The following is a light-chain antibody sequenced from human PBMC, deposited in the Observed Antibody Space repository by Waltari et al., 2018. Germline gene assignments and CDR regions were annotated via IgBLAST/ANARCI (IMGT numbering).Light chain of an antibody. CDR1: SGRIGSSY. Sequence: NFILTQTHSVSESPGKTVTISCTRSSGRIGSSYVQWYQQRPGSAHPTVIYEDYQRPSGVPERFSGSIDSSSNSAYVTISGLKPEDEADYYCQSYDNDNVVFGGGTRLTVL. CDR3: QSYDNDNVV. V-gene: IGLV6-57*03. CDR2: EDY. J-gene: IGLJ3*02.